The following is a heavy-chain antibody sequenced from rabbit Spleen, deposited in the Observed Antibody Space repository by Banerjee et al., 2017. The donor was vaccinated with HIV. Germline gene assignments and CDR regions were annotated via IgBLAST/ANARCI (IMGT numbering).Heavy chain of an antibody. J-gene: IGHJ4*01. CDR3: ARSAAGGSGGNYFNF. CDR2: IAGSSSGFT. V-gene: IGHV1S40*01. D-gene: IGHD3-1*01. CDR1: GFSFSSSDY. Sequence: QSLEESGGGLVQPEGSLALTCKASGFSFSSSDYICWVRQAPGKGLEWISCIAGSSSGFTYSATWAKGRFTISKTSSTTVTLQMTSLTAADTATYFCARSAAGGSGGNYFNFWGPGTLVTVS.